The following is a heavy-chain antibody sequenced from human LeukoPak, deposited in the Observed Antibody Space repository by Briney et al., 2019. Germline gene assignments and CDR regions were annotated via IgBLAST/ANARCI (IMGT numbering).Heavy chain of an antibody. CDR2: INHSGST. J-gene: IGHJ4*02. CDR3: ARGRYCGGDC. V-gene: IGHV4-34*01. D-gene: IGHD2-21*01. CDR1: GGSFSGYY. Sequence: SETLSLTCAVYGGSFSGYYWSWIRQPPGKGLEWIGEINHSGSTNYNPFLKSRVTISVDTSKNQFSLKLSSVTAADTAVYYCARGRYCGGDCWGQGTLVTVSS.